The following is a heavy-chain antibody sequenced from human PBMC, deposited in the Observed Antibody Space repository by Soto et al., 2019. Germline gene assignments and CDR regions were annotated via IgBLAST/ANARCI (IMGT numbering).Heavy chain of an antibody. D-gene: IGHD3-10*02. CDR2: IYYSGAK. V-gene: IGHV4-30-4*01. J-gene: IGHJ6*02. Sequence: SETLSLTCNISGGSVRDEYHYWSWLRQSPGKGLEWIGHIYYSGAKYLSAALEGRVTMSLDTSKNQFSMHLSPVTAANTAIYFWATDRPVGPCSYKVDDGLDVWGQGTMVTVSS. CDR1: GGSVRDEYHY. CDR3: ATDRPVGPCSYKVDDGLDV.